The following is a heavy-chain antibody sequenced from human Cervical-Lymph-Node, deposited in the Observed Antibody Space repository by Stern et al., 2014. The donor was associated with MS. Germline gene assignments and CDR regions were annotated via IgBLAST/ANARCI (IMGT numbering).Heavy chain of an antibody. CDR1: GFTFSDYY. CDR2: ISSGSRTI. J-gene: IGHJ4*02. D-gene: IGHD3-10*01. Sequence: QVQLVESGGGLVKPGGSLRLSCAASGFTFSDYYMSWIRQAPGKGLEWISYISSGSRTIYYADSVKGRFIISRDTATHSHSLQMNSMRAEDADVYYCARIEKINLWSFDYWGQGTLVAVSS. V-gene: IGHV3-11*01. CDR3: ARIEKINLWSFDY.